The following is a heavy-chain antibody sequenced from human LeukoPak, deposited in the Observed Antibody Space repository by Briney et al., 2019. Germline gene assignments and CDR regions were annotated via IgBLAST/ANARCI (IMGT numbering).Heavy chain of an antibody. V-gene: IGHV3-21*01. J-gene: IGHJ6*02. CDR2: ISSSSSYT. Sequence: GGSLRLSCAASGFTFSSYSMNWVRQAPGKGLEWVSFISSSSSYTYDADSVKGRFTITRDNAKNSLYLQMKSLRAEDTAVYYSARVSPSGSVDYYGMDVWGQGTTVTVSS. D-gene: IGHD4-23*01. CDR1: GFTFSSYS. CDR3: ARVSPSGSVDYYGMDV.